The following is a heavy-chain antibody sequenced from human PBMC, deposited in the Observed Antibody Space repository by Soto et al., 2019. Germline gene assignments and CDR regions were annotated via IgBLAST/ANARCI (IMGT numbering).Heavy chain of an antibody. CDR3: AKAMVVAGTVGDY. CDR2: MNPNSGNT. D-gene: IGHD2-15*01. Sequence: ASVKVSCKASGYTFTSYDINWVRQATGQGLEWMGWMNPNSGNTGYAQKFQGRVTMTRNTSISTAYMELSSLRSEDTAVYYCAKAMVVAGTVGDYWGQGTLVTVSS. CDR1: GYTFTSYD. J-gene: IGHJ4*02. V-gene: IGHV1-8*01.